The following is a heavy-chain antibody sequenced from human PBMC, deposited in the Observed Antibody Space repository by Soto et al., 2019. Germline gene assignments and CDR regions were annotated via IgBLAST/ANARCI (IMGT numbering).Heavy chain of an antibody. V-gene: IGHV1-18*01. CDR1: GYTFTSYG. Sequence: ASVKVSCKASGYTFTSYGISWVRQAPGQGLEWMGWISAYNGNTNYAQKLQGRVTMTTDTSTSTAYMELRSLRSDDTAVYYCARDHKNSGWLDWFDPWGQGTLVTVPS. CDR3: ARDHKNSGWLDWFDP. CDR2: ISAYNGNT. D-gene: IGHD6-19*01. J-gene: IGHJ5*02.